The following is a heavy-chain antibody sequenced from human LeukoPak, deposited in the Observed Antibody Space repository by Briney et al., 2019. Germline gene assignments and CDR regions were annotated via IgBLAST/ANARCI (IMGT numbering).Heavy chain of an antibody. J-gene: IGHJ4*02. CDR2: IYYSGST. D-gene: IGHD1-26*01. V-gene: IGHV4-61*01. Sequence: SETLSLTCTVSGGSISSDRYYWNWIRQPPGKGLEWIGYIYYSGSTNYNPSLKSRVTISVDTSKNQFSLKLSSVTAADTAVYYCAREASRGATTPFDYWGQGTLVTVSS. CDR3: AREASRGATTPFDY. CDR1: GGSISSDRYY.